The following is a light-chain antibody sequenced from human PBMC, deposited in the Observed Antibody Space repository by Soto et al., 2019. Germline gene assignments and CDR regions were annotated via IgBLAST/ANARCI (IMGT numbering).Light chain of an antibody. CDR3: QQSYTIPYT. CDR2: AAS. Sequence: DLQMTQSPSSLPASVGDRVTLTCRASQSISTYLNWYQQKPGKAPKLLIYAASRLQSGVPSRLSGSGSGTDFTRTISSLQPEVFATYYCQQSYTIPYTFGQGTKLEIK. J-gene: IGKJ2*01. CDR1: QSISTY. V-gene: IGKV1-39*01.